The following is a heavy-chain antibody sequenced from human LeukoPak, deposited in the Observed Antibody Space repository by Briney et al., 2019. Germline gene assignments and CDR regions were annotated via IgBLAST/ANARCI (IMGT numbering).Heavy chain of an antibody. D-gene: IGHD5-24*01. V-gene: IGHV3-21*01. CDR3: ARDPGRWLQFSHFDY. Sequence: GGSLRLSCAASGFTFSSYSMNWVRQAPGKGLEWVSSISSSSSYIYYADSVKGRFTISRDNAKNSLYLQMNSLRAEDTAVYYCARDPGRWLQFSHFDYWGQGTLVTVSS. CDR1: GFTFSSYS. J-gene: IGHJ4*02. CDR2: ISSSSSYI.